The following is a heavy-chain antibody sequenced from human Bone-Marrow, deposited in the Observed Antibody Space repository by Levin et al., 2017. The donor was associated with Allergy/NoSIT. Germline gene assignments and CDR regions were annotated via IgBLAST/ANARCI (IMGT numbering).Heavy chain of an antibody. D-gene: IGHD3-10*01. V-gene: IGHV4-61*01. CDR1: GGSVSSGSYY. Sequence: SETLSLTCTVSGGSVSSGSYYWSWIRQPPGKGLEWIGYIYYSGSTNYNPSLKSRVTISVDTSKNQFSLKLSSVTAADTAVYYCARALGYWVRGVTEYDYYYYGMDVWGQGTTVTVSS. J-gene: IGHJ6*02. CDR2: IYYSGST. CDR3: ARALGYWVRGVTEYDYYYYGMDV.